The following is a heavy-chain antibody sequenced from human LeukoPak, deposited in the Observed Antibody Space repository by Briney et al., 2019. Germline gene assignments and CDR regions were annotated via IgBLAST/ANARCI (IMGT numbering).Heavy chain of an antibody. CDR1: GFTFSSHL. J-gene: IGHJ5*02. Sequence: GGSLRLSCAASGFTFSSHLRSAVRPAPRKGLGRVADRRPDGNEEYYVDAVKGRFTISRDNAKNSLYLQMNSLRAEDTSVYYGARLPYGDYNHHWGQGTLVTVSS. CDR2: RRPDGNEE. CDR3: ARLPYGDYNHH. D-gene: IGHD4-17*01. V-gene: IGHV3-7*05.